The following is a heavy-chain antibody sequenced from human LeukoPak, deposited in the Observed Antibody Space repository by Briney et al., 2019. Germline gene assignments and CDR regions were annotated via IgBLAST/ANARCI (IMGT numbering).Heavy chain of an antibody. J-gene: IGHJ4*02. Sequence: PGGSLTLSCAASGFTFSSYELNWVRQAPAQGLEWVSFISSSGSSIYYADSVKGRFTISRDNAKDSLYLQMNSLRAEDTAVYYCARYLSSDTARPMGGEETLVSVS. V-gene: IGHV3-48*03. CDR1: GFTFSSYE. D-gene: IGHD5-18*01. CDR2: ISSSGSSI. CDR3: ARYLSSDTARPM.